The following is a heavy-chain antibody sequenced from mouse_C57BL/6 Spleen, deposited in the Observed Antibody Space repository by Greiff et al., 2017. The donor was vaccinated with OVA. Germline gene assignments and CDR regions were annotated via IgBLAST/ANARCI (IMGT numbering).Heavy chain of an antibody. V-gene: IGHV1-9*01. J-gene: IGHJ3*01. Sequence: QVQLQQSGAELMKPGASVKLSCKATGYTFTGYWIEWVKQRPGHGLEWIGEILPGSGSTNYNEKFKGKATFTADTSSNTASMHLSSLTTEDSAFYFCAHRGYCSSSAYWGQGTLVTVSA. CDR1: GYTFTGYW. CDR3: AHRGYCSSSAY. D-gene: IGHD1-1*01. CDR2: ILPGSGST.